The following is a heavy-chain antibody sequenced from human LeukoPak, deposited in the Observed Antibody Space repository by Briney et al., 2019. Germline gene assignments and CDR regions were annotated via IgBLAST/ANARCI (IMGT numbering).Heavy chain of an antibody. J-gene: IGHJ4*02. CDR2: ISAYNGNT. V-gene: IGHV1-18*01. Sequence: ASVKVSCKASGYTFTSYGISWVRQAPGQGLEWMGWISAYNGNTNYAQKLQGRVTMTTDTSTSTAYMELRSLRSDDTAVCCCARDRRAHVLRYFDWLSPFDYWGQGTLVTVSS. D-gene: IGHD3-9*01. CDR3: ARDRRAHVLRYFDWLSPFDY. CDR1: GYTFTSYG.